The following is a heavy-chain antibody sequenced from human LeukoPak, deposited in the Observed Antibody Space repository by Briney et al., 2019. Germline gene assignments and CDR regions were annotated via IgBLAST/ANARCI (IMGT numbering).Heavy chain of an antibody. Sequence: ASVKVSCKASGYTFTSYGISWLRQAPGQGLDWMEWISAYNGNTNYAQKLQGRVTMTTDTSTSTAYMELRSLRSEDTAVYDYARDQEWELLGDYYYGMDVWGQGTTVTVSS. CDR2: ISAYNGNT. CDR1: GYTFTSYG. V-gene: IGHV1-18*01. J-gene: IGHJ6*02. CDR3: ARDQEWELLGDYYYGMDV. D-gene: IGHD1-26*01.